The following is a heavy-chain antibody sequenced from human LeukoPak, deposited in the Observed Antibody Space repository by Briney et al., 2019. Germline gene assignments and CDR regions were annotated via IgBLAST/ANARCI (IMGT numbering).Heavy chain of an antibody. Sequence: SETLSLTCTVSGGSISSYYWNWIRQPAGKGLEWVWRIYTSGRTNYNPSLKSRVTMSIETSKNQFSLKLSAVTAADTAVYYCARDGWFGELLDYWGQGALVIVSS. D-gene: IGHD3-10*01. CDR1: GGSISSYY. V-gene: IGHV4-4*07. CDR2: IYTSGRT. J-gene: IGHJ4*02. CDR3: ARDGWFGELLDY.